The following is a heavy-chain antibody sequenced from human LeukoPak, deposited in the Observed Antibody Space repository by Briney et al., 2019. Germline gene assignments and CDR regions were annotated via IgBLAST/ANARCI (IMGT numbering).Heavy chain of an antibody. Sequence: GGSLRLSCAASGFTFSSYSMNWVSQAPGKGLEWVSYIRSSSSTMYYADSVKGRFTISRDNAKNSLYLQMNSLRAEDTAVYYCARADYYGSGSYYTSDYWGQGTLVTVSS. CDR1: GFTFSSYS. V-gene: IGHV3-48*01. CDR3: ARADYYGSGSYYTSDY. D-gene: IGHD3-10*01. J-gene: IGHJ4*02. CDR2: IRSSSSTM.